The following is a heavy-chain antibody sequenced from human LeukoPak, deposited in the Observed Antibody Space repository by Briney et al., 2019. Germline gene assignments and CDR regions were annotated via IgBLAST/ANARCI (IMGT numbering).Heavy chain of an antibody. J-gene: IGHJ4*02. Sequence: ASVEVSCKASGYTFTSYGISWVRQAPGQGLEWMGIINPSGGSTSYAQKFQGRVTMTRDTSTSTVYMELSSLRSEDTAVYYCARDPRTSTVTTAPFDYWGQGTLVTVSS. CDR1: GYTFTSYG. CDR3: ARDPRTSTVTTAPFDY. D-gene: IGHD4-17*01. V-gene: IGHV1-46*01. CDR2: INPSGGST.